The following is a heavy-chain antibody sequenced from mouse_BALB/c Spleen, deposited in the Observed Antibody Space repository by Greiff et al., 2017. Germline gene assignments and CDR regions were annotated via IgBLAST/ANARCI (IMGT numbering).Heavy chain of an antibody. J-gene: IGHJ3*01. V-gene: IGHV3-2*02. CDR1: GYSITSDYA. CDR2: ISYSGST. CDR3: ARRDDGPWFAY. D-gene: IGHD2-3*01. Sequence: EVQLVESGPGLVKPSQSLSLTCTVTGYSITSDYAWNWIRQFPGNKLEWMGYISYSGSTSYNPSLKSRISITRDTSKNQFFLQLNSVTTEDTATYYCARRDDGPWFAYWGQGTLVTVSA.